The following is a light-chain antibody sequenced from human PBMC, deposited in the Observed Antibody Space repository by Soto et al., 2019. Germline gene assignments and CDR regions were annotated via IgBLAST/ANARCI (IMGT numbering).Light chain of an antibody. Sequence: QSVLTQPASVSGSPGQSITISCTGTSSDVGGYNYVSWYQHHPGKAPKLMIHEVSDRPSGIPNRFSGSKSGNTASLTISGLQAEDEADYDCSSYTSATTYVFGTGTQLTVL. CDR3: SSYTSATTYV. J-gene: IGLJ1*01. V-gene: IGLV2-14*01. CDR1: SSDVGGYNY. CDR2: EVS.